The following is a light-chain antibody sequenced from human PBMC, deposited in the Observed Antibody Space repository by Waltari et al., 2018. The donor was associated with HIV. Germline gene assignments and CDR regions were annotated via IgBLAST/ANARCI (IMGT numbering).Light chain of an antibody. V-gene: IGLV2-14*01. CDR2: EVS. CDR3: SSYTSTTTL. CDR1: SSDVGGSNY. Sequence: QSALTQPASVSGSPGQSITISCTGTSSDVGGSNYVSWYQQHPGKAPKLMIYEVSNRPSGVSHRFSGSKSGNTASLTISGLQAEDEADYYCSSYTSTTTLFGGGTKLTVL. J-gene: IGLJ2*01.